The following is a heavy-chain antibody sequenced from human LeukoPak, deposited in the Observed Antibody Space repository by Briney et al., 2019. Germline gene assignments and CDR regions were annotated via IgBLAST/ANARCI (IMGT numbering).Heavy chain of an antibody. Sequence: GGSLRLSCAASGFTVSSNYMSWVRQAPGNGLEWVSVIYSGGSTYYADSVKGRFTISRDNSKNTLYLQMNSLRAEDTAVYYCARHDLGYCSSTSCPTNDYWGQGTLVTVSS. V-gene: IGHV3-66*02. J-gene: IGHJ4*02. CDR2: IYSGGST. D-gene: IGHD2-2*01. CDR1: GFTVSSNY. CDR3: ARHDLGYCSSTSCPTNDY.